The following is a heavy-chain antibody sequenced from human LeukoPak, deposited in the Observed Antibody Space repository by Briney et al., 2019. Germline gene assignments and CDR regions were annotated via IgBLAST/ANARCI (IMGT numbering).Heavy chain of an antibody. CDR3: ARDLYGDYGYFDY. J-gene: IGHJ4*02. Sequence: SQTLSLTCTVSGGSISSGGYYWSWLRQHPGKGLEWIGYIYYSGSTYYNPSLKSRVTISVDTSKNQFSLKLSSVTAADTAVYYCARDLYGDYGYFDYWGQGTLVTVSS. V-gene: IGHV4-31*03. CDR2: IYYSGST. CDR1: GGSISSGGYY. D-gene: IGHD4-17*01.